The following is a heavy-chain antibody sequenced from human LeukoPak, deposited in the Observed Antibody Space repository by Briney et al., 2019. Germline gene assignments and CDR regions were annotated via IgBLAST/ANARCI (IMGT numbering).Heavy chain of an antibody. CDR2: IYTDGMT. CDR1: AGPMTDYY. Sequence: SGTPSPTRPVTAGPMTDYYWCWIRQPAGKGLEWIWRIYTDGMTDYSAYLKSRVTISLDTSKNQFSLKMSSVTAADAAGYYCAGGGNYPPTHDYYYQCMDAWGKGTMVTVSS. J-gene: IGHJ6*03. CDR3: AGGGNYPPTHDYYYQCMDA. V-gene: IGHV4-4*07. D-gene: IGHD1-26*01.